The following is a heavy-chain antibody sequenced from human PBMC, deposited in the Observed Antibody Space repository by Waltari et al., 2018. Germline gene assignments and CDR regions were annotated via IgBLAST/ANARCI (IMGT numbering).Heavy chain of an antibody. D-gene: IGHD6-13*01. CDR1: GHTFTELS. J-gene: IGHJ4*02. CDR2: FEPEDGET. V-gene: IGHV1-24*01. CDR3: ATPRYRAAAYEPSFDY. Sequence: QVQLVQSGAEVKQPGASVKVSCKVSGHTFTELSMPSVRQAPGKGLEWMGGFEPEDGETIYAQKFQGRVTMTEDTSTDTAYMELSSLRSEDTAVYYCATPRYRAAAYEPSFDYWGQGTLVTVSS.